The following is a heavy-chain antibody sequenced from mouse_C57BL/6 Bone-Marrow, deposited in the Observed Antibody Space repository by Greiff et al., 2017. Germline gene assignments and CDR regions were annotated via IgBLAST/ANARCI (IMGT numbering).Heavy chain of an antibody. CDR1: GFNIKDDY. CDR2: IDPENGDT. Sequence: EVKLMESGAELVRPGASVKLSCTASGFNIKDDYMHWVKQRPEQGLEWIGWIDPENGDTEYASKFQGKATITADTSSNTAYLQLSSLTSEDTAVYYCTNYAMDYWGQGTSVTVSS. CDR3: TNYAMDY. J-gene: IGHJ4*01. V-gene: IGHV14-4*01.